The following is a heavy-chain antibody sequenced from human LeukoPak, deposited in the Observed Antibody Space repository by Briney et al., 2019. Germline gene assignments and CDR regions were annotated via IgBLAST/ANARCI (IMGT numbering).Heavy chain of an antibody. D-gene: IGHD3-10*01. CDR2: IYPGDSDT. Sequence: GASLQISCKGSGYSFTSYWIGWVRQMPGKGLEWMGIIYPGDSDTRYSPSFQGQVTISADKSISTAYLQWSSLKASDTATYYCASSYYYGSGSYFHYGMDVWGKGTTVTVSS. CDR1: GYSFTSYW. J-gene: IGHJ6*04. CDR3: ASSYYYGSGSYFHYGMDV. V-gene: IGHV5-51*01.